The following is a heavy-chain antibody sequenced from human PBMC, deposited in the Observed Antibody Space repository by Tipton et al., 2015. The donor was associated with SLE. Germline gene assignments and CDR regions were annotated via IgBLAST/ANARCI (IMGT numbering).Heavy chain of an antibody. CDR1: GFTFSSYK. CDR2: ITTSSTYI. CDR3: AREEVYGDYGFDY. V-gene: IGHV3-21*01. Sequence: QLVQSGGGVVQSGRSLRLSCAASGFTFSSYKMNWVRQAPGKGLEWVSSITTSSTYIYYADSVKGRFTVSRDNANNSLFLQMNSLRAEDTAVYYCAREEVYGDYGFDYWGQGTLVTVSS. J-gene: IGHJ4*02. D-gene: IGHD4-17*01.